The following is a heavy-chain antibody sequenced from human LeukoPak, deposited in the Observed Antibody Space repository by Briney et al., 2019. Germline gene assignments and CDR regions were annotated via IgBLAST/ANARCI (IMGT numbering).Heavy chain of an antibody. CDR3: ARDQPYGSGSYYPLDY. V-gene: IGHV4-34*01. CDR2: INHSGST. CDR1: GGSFSGYS. D-gene: IGHD3-10*01. Sequence: SETLSLTCAVYGGSFSGYSWSWIRQSPGKGLEWIGEINHSGSTNYNPSLKSRVTISVDTSKNQFSLKVRSVTAADTAVYYCARDQPYGSGSYYPLDYWGQGTLVTVSS. J-gene: IGHJ4*02.